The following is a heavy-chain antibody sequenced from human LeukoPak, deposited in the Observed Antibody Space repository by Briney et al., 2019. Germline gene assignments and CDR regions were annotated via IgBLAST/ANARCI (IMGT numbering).Heavy chain of an antibody. CDR3: ARGRFRLEWLSPFDY. D-gene: IGHD3-3*01. J-gene: IGHJ4*02. CDR1: GGSFSGYY. Sequence: TSETLSLTCAVYGGSFSGYYWSWIRQPPGKGLEWIGEINHSGSTNYNPSLKSRVTISVDTSKNQFSLKLSSVTAADTAVYYCARGRFRLEWLSPFDYWGQGTLVTVSS. CDR2: INHSGST. V-gene: IGHV4-34*01.